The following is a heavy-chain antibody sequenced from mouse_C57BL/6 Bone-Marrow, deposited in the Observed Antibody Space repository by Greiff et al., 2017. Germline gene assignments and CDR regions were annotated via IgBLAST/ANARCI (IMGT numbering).Heavy chain of an antibody. D-gene: IGHD1-1*01. V-gene: IGHV1-72*01. Sequence: VQLQQPGAELVKPGASVKLSCKASGYTFTSYWMHWVKQRPGRGLEWIGRIDPNSGGTKYNEKFKSKATLTVDKPSSTAYMQLSSLTSEDSAVSYCARGGARLLRWENWYFDVWGTGTTVTVSS. CDR1: GYTFTSYW. CDR3: ARGGARLLRWENWYFDV. CDR2: IDPNSGGT. J-gene: IGHJ1*03.